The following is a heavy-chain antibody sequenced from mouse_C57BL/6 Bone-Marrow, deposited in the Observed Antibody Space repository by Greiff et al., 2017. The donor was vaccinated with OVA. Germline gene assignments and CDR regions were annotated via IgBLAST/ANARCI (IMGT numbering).Heavy chain of an antibody. CDR1: GYTFTDYY. CDR2: INPNNGGT. D-gene: IGHD1-1*01. Sequence: VQLKQSGPELVKPGASVKISCKASGYTFTDYYMNWVKQSHGKSLEWIGDINPNNGGTSYNQKFKGKATLTVDKSSSTAYMELRSLTSEDSAVYYCAREAVLRDWYFDVWGTGTTVTVSS. J-gene: IGHJ1*03. V-gene: IGHV1-26*01. CDR3: AREAVLRDWYFDV.